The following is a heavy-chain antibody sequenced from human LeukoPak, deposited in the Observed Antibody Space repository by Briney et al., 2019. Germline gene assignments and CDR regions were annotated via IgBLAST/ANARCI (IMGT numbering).Heavy chain of an antibody. J-gene: IGHJ4*02. CDR2: LYSGGGT. CDR3: ATSGYSSGWFMYYFDY. CDR1: GFTVSRNY. V-gene: IGHV3-53*01. Sequence: PGGSLRLSCAASGFTVSRNYMSWVRQAPGKGLEWVSVLYSGGGTNYADSVKGRFSISRDNSKNTLYLQMNSLRAEDTAVYYCATSGYSSGWFMYYFDYWGQGTLVTVSS. D-gene: IGHD6-19*01.